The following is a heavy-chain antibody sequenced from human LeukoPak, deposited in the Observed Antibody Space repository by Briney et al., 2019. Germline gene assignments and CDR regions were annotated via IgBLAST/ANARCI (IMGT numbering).Heavy chain of an antibody. CDR1: GFTFSSYW. D-gene: IGHD4-17*01. CDR3: AREDYGVPYAFDY. Sequence: GGSLRLSCAASGFTFSSYWMHWVRQAPGKGLVWVSRINSDGSSTSYADSVKGRFTISRDNAKNSLYLQMNSLRAEDTAVYYCAREDYGVPYAFDYWGQGTLVTVSS. V-gene: IGHV3-74*01. J-gene: IGHJ4*02. CDR2: INSDGSST.